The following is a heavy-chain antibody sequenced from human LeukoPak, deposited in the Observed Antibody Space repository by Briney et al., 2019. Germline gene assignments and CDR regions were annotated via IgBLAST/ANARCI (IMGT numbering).Heavy chain of an antibody. Sequence: GESLKISCKGSGYSFTSYWIDWVRQMPGKGLKWMGIIYPGDSDTRYSPSFQGQVTISADKSISTAYLQWSSLKASDTAMYYCARPVRPGYSSSWYFGDAFDIWGQGTMVTVSS. D-gene: IGHD6-13*01. CDR1: GYSFTSYW. V-gene: IGHV5-51*01. CDR3: ARPVRPGYSSSWYFGDAFDI. J-gene: IGHJ3*02. CDR2: IYPGDSDT.